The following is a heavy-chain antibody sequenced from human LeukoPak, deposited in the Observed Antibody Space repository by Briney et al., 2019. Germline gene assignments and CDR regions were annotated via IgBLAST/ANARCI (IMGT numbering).Heavy chain of an antibody. J-gene: IGHJ4*02. Sequence: GGSLRLSCAASGFTFSSYAMSWVRQAPGKGLEWVSCIRGSGTRTYYADSVKGRFTISRDNSKNTLYLQMNSLRAEDTAVYYCTRDRVSSDSWGQGTLVIVSS. CDR2: IRGSGTRT. CDR3: TRDRVSSDS. D-gene: IGHD3-16*02. V-gene: IGHV3-23*01. CDR1: GFTFSSYA.